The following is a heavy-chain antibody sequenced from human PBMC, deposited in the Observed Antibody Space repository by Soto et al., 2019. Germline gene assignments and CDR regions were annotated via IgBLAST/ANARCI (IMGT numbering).Heavy chain of an antibody. CDR1: GYSFTSYG. D-gene: IGHD2-21*02. V-gene: IGHV1-18*01. Sequence: QVQLVQSGAEVKKPGPSVKVSCKASGYSFTSYGISWVRQAPGQGLEWMGWISAYNDNTNYAQNLQGRLTMTTDTSTSTAYMELRSLRSDDTAVYYRAASYCGADCSSIYYHYSGMDVWGQGTTVTVSS. CDR2: ISAYNDNT. CDR3: AASYCGADCSSIYYHYSGMDV. J-gene: IGHJ6*02.